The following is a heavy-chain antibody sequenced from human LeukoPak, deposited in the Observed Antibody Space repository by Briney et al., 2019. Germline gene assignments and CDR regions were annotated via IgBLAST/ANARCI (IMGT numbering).Heavy chain of an antibody. CDR1: GFTFSSYA. J-gene: IGHJ4*02. CDR3: TRETSNERDFDY. V-gene: IGHV3-23*01. CDR2: ISGSGGRT. Sequence: GASLRLSCAASGFTFSSYAVSWVRQAPGKGLEWVSAISGSGGRTYYADSVKGRFTISRDNSKNTLYLQMNSLRPEDTAVYYCTRETSNERDFDYWGLGTLVTVAS.